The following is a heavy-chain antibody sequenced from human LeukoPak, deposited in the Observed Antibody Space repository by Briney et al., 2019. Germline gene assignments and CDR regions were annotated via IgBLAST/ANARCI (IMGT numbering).Heavy chain of an antibody. CDR3: ARDVSGGYDSSGFDI. V-gene: IGHV3-33*01. Sequence: GGSLRLSCAASGFTFTKHGFHWVRRAPGKGLEWVAVMWYDGSKQYYADSVKGRFTVSRDNSKNTVYLQMNSLRAEDTAVYYCARDVSGGYDSSGFDIWGQGTMVTVSS. D-gene: IGHD3-22*01. CDR2: MWYDGSKQ. J-gene: IGHJ3*02. CDR1: GFTFTKHG.